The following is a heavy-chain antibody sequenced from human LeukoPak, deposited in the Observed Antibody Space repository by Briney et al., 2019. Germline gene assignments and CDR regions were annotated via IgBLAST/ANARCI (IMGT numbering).Heavy chain of an antibody. D-gene: IGHD6-13*01. CDR1: GYTFTGYY. V-gene: IGHV1-2*02. CDR2: INPNSGGT. Sequence: ASVKVSCKASGYTFTGYYMHWVRQAPGQGLEWMGWINPNSGGTNYAQKFQGRVAMTRDTSISTAYMELSRLRSDDTAVYYCARNALAAGTRARWFDPWGQGTLVTVSS. J-gene: IGHJ5*02. CDR3: ARNALAAGTRARWFDP.